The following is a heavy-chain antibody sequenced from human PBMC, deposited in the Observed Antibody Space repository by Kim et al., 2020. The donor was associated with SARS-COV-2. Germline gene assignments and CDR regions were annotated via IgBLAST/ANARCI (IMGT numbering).Heavy chain of an antibody. V-gene: IGHV1-58*01. J-gene: IGHJ4*02. CDR1: GFTFTSSA. CDR2: IVVGSGNT. CDR3: AGGYSSSWYNLAY. D-gene: IGHD6-13*01. Sequence: SVKVSCKASGFTFTSSAVQWVRQARGQRLEWIGWIVVGSGNTNYAQKFQERVTITRDMSTSTAYMELSSLRSEDTAVYYCAGGYSSSWYNLAYWGQGTLVTVSS.